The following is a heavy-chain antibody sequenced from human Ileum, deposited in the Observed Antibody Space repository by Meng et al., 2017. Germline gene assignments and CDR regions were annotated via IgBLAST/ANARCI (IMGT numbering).Heavy chain of an antibody. CDR1: GYSISTNW. Sequence: QAQLGESGPGLVKPSGTRSLTCAVSGYSISTNWWNWVRQPPGKGLEWIGEIYHSGAFNYNPSLRSRVTISVDKSKNQLSLKLGSLTAADTAVYYCARGAIGTRPFDYWGQGTLVTVSS. V-gene: IGHV4-4*02. D-gene: IGHD2-21*01. CDR2: IYHSGAF. CDR3: ARGAIGTRPFDY. J-gene: IGHJ4*02.